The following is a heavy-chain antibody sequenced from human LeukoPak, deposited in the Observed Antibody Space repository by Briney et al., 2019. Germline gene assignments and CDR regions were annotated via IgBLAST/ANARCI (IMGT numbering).Heavy chain of an antibody. CDR1: GFTFSSYG. Sequence: GGSLRLSCAASGFTFSSYGMSWVRQAPGKGLEWVSTIRGSGDITFYADSVKGRFTISRDNSKNTLYLQMNSLRAEDTAVYYCAKGTYGSGTYGSIDYWGQGTLVTVSS. CDR3: AKGTYGSGTYGSIDY. J-gene: IGHJ4*02. V-gene: IGHV3-23*01. D-gene: IGHD3-10*01. CDR2: IRGSGDIT.